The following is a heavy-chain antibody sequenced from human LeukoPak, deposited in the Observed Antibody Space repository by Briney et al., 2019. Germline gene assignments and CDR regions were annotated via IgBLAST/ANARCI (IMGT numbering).Heavy chain of an antibody. Sequence: SETLSLTCTVSGGSISSSTYYWGWIRQPPGKGLEWIGSIYYSGSTYYNPSLKSRVTISVDTSKNQFSLKLSSVTAADTAVYYCARGTRYNWNYGYYYYYMDVWGKGTTVTVSS. CDR3: ARGTRYNWNYGYYYYYMDV. V-gene: IGHV4-39*01. J-gene: IGHJ6*03. CDR1: GGSISSSTYY. D-gene: IGHD1-7*01. CDR2: IYYSGST.